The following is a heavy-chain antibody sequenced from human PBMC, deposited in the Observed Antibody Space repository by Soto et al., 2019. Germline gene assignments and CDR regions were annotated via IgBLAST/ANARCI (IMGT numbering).Heavy chain of an antibody. CDR3: ARSGGLDRDFNY. V-gene: IGHV1-69*12. J-gene: IGHJ4*02. CDR2: IIPMFDTP. D-gene: IGHD2-15*01. Sequence: QVQLVQSGAEVKKPGSSVKVSCKASGGTFSSDSFSWVRPAPGQGLEWMGGIIPMFDTPIYAQKFQDRVTINADESTSTAYMQLSSLRSGDTAVYYCARSGGLDRDFNYWGQGSLVTVSS. CDR1: GGTFSSDS.